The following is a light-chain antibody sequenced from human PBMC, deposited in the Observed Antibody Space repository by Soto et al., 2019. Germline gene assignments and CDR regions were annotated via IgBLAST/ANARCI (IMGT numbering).Light chain of an antibody. CDR3: SSYTSSSTVV. Sequence: QSVLTQPASVSGSPGQSITISCTGTSRAVGGYNYVSWYQQHPGKAPKLMIYDVSNRPSGVANRFSGSKSGNTASLTISGLQAEDETDYYCSSYTSSSTVVFGGGTKVTVL. CDR1: SRAVGGYNY. V-gene: IGLV2-14*01. CDR2: DVS. J-gene: IGLJ2*01.